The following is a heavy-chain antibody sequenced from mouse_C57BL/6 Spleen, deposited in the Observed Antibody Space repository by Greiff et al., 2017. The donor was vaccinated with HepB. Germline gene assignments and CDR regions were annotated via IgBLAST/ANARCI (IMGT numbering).Heavy chain of an antibody. V-gene: IGHV1-39*01. Sequence: VQLQQSGPELVKPGASVKISCKASGYSFTDYNMNWVKQSNGKSLEWIGVINPNYGTTSYNQKFKGKATLTVDQSSSTAYMQLNSLTSEDSAVYYCASPYYYGSSPYAMDYWGQGTSVTVSS. CDR3: ASPYYYGSSPYAMDY. J-gene: IGHJ4*01. CDR2: INPNYGTT. CDR1: GYSFTDYN. D-gene: IGHD1-1*01.